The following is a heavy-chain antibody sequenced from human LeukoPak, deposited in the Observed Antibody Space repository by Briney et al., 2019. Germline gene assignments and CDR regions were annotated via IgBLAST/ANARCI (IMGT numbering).Heavy chain of an antibody. CDR2: INHSGST. Sequence: SETLSLTCAVYGGSFSGYYWSWIRQPPGKGLEWIGEINHSGSTNYNPSLKSRVTISVDTSKNQFSLKLSSVTAADTAVYYCARGRDGWYFGAFDVWGQGTMVTVSS. CDR1: GGSFSGYY. V-gene: IGHV4-34*01. CDR3: ARGRDGWYFGAFDV. D-gene: IGHD6-19*01. J-gene: IGHJ3*01.